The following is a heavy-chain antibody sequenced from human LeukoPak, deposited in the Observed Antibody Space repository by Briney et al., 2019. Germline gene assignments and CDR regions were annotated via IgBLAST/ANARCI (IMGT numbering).Heavy chain of an antibody. CDR3: ARGGSYSGYYYYYMDV. CDR2: IYTGGGR. J-gene: IGHJ6*03. CDR1: GFTVSSYY. Sequence: GGSLRLSCAASGFTVSSYYMNWVRQAPGKELEWVSVIYTGGGRYYADSVRGRFTISRDTSKNMVFLQMNSLRAEDTAVYYCARGGSYSGYYYYYMDVWGKGTTVTVSS. V-gene: IGHV3-53*05. D-gene: IGHD1-26*01.